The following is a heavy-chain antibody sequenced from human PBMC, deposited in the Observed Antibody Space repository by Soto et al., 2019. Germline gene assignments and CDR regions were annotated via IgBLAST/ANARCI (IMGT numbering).Heavy chain of an antibody. D-gene: IGHD3-10*01. V-gene: IGHV3-30*03. CDR1: GFPFTTYG. CDR2: ISYDGSNK. CDR3: GGGQYYFDY. Sequence: QVQLVESGGGVVQSGRSLRLSCAASGFPFTTYGMHWVREGPGKGLEWVAVISYDGSNKYYADSVKGRFTISRDNSKNTLYLPMNSLRPEETALYYCGGGQYYFDYRGQGTLVTVSS. J-gene: IGHJ4*02.